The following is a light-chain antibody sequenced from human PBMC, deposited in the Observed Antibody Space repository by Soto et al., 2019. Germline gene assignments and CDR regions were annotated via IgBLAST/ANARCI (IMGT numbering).Light chain of an antibody. CDR2: DVS. CDR1: SSDVGGCNY. CDR3: NSYTSSSTYV. Sequence: QSVLTQPASVSGSPGQSITISCTGTSSDVGGCNYVSWYQQHPGKAPKLMIYDVSDRPSGVSNRFSGSKSGNTASLTISGLQAEDEADYYCNSYTSSSTYVFGTGTKLTVL. V-gene: IGLV2-14*03. J-gene: IGLJ1*01.